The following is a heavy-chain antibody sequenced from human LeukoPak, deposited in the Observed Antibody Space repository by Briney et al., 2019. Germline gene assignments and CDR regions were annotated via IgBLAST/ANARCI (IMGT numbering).Heavy chain of an antibody. CDR2: INHSGST. D-gene: IGHD5-12*01. J-gene: IGHJ4*02. V-gene: IGHV4-34*01. Sequence: SETLSLTCAVYGGSFSGYYWSWIRQPPGKGLEWIGEINHSGSTNYNPSLKSRVTISVDTSKNQFSLKLSSVTAADTAVYYCARDGWLRFFDCWGQGTLVTVSS. CDR3: ARDGWLRFFDC. CDR1: GGSFSGYY.